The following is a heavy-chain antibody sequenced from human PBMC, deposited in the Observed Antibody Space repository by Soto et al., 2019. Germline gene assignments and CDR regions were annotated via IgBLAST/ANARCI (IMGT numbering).Heavy chain of an antibody. Sequence: PGESLKISCKGSGYSFTSYWIGWVRQMPGKGLEWMGIIYPGDSDTRYSPSFQGQVTISADKSISTAYLQWSSLKASDTAMYYCARHVVVVVPAAINYMDAWGKGTTVTVSS. CDR2: IYPGDSDT. CDR3: ARHVVVVVPAAINYMDA. J-gene: IGHJ6*03. V-gene: IGHV5-51*01. CDR1: GYSFTSYW. D-gene: IGHD2-2*01.